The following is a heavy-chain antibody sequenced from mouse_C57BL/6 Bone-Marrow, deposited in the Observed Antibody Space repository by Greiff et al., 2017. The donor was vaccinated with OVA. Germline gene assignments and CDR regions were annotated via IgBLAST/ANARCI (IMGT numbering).Heavy chain of an antibody. J-gene: IGHJ4*01. CDR1: GFTFSDYG. CDR2: ISSGSSTI. CDR3: ARGLGRINYYAMDY. D-gene: IGHD4-1*01. Sequence: EVKLVESGGGLVKPGGSLKLSCAASGFTFSDYGMHWVRQAPEKGLEWVAYISSGSSTIYYADTVKGRFTISRANAKNTLFLQMTSLRSEDTAMYYCARGLGRINYYAMDYWGQGTSVTVSS. V-gene: IGHV5-17*01.